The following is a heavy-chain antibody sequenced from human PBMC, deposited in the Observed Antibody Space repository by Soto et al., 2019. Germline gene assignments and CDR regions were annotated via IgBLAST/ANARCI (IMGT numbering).Heavy chain of an antibody. CDR2: IIPIFGTA. D-gene: IGHD3-22*01. CDR3: ARDPYYYDSSGYYADSFDY. CDR1: GGTFSSYA. V-gene: IGHV1-69*06. Sequence: QVQLVQSGAEVKKPGSSVKVSCKASGGTFSSYAISWVRQAPGQGLEWMGGIIPIFGTANYAQKFQGRVTITADKSTSTAYMELSSLRSEDTAVYYCARDPYYYDSSGYYADSFDYWGQGTLVTVSS. J-gene: IGHJ4*02.